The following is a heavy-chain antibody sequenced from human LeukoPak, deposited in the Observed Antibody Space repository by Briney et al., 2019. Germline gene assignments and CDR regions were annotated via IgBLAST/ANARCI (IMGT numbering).Heavy chain of an antibody. CDR3: ARHTMVRGVIIPNLDY. V-gene: IGHV1-18*01. J-gene: IGHJ4*02. CDR1: GYTFTSYG. CDR2: ISAYNGNT. D-gene: IGHD3-10*01. Sequence: ASVKVSCKASGYTFTSYGISWVRQAPGQGLEWMGWISAYNGNTNYAQKLQGRVTMTTDTSTSTAYMELRSLRSDDTAVYYCARHTMVRGVIIPNLDYWGQGTLVTVSS.